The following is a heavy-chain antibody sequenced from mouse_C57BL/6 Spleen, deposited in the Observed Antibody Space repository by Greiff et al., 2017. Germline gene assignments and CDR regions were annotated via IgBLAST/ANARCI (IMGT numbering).Heavy chain of an antibody. CDR1: GYAFTNYL. J-gene: IGHJ3*01. D-gene: IGHD2-3*01. Sequence: QVQLKQSGAELVRPGTSVKVSCKASGYAFTNYLIEWVKQRPGQGLEWIGVINPGSGGTNYNEKFKGKATLTADKSSSTAYMQLSSLTSEDSAVYFCARREGWLPFAYWGQRTLVTVSA. CDR2: INPGSGGT. CDR3: ARREGWLPFAY. V-gene: IGHV1-54*01.